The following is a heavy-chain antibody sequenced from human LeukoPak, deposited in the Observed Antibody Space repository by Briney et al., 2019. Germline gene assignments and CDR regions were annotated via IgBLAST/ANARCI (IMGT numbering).Heavy chain of an antibody. CDR3: ARELCVRGSGSYCPFDY. CDR2: INTNTGNP. V-gene: IGHV7-4-1*02. D-gene: IGHD3-10*01. Sequence: ASVKVSCKASGYTFTSYAMNWVRQAPGQGLEWMGWINTNTGNPTYGQGFTGRFVFSLDTSVSTAYLQITSLKAEDTAVYYCARELCVRGSGSYCPFDYWGQGTLVTVSS. CDR1: GYTFTSYA. J-gene: IGHJ4*02.